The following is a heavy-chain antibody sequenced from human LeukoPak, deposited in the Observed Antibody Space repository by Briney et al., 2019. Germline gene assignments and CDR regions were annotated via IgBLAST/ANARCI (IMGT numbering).Heavy chain of an antibody. CDR1: GFSLNTSGMS. CDR2: IDWDDEK. Sequence: SGPTLVNPTQTLTLTCTFSGFSLNTSGMSVNWIRQPPGKAMEWLARIDWDDEKHYTTSLKTRLTISKGTSKNQVVLTMTNMDPVDTATYSCARIFYHDSSGSLYYFDYWGQGILVTVSS. J-gene: IGHJ4*02. D-gene: IGHD3-22*01. V-gene: IGHV2-70*11. CDR3: ARIFYHDSSGSLYYFDY.